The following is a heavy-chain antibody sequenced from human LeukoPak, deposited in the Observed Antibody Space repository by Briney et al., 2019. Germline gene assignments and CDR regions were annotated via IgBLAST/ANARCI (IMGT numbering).Heavy chain of an antibody. D-gene: IGHD1-26*01. CDR3: ARDRWELLGYYYMDV. CDR1: GFTFSSYR. Sequence: KSGGSLRLSCAASGFTFSSYRMNWVRQAPGKGLEWVSSISSSSSYIYYADSVKGRFTISRDNAKNSLYLQMNSLRAEDTAVYYCARDRWELLGYYYMDVWGKGTTVTVSS. J-gene: IGHJ6*03. CDR2: ISSSSSYI. V-gene: IGHV3-21*01.